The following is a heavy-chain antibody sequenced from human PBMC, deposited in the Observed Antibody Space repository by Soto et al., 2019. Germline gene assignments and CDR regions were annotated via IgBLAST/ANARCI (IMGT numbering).Heavy chain of an antibody. Sequence: ASVKVSCKASGYPFTSHGISWVRQAPEQGLEWMGWISAYNGNTNYEQKLQGRFTMTTDTSTSTAYMELRSLRSDDTAVYYCARELYDFWSGYHLSAFDIWGQGTMVTVSS. J-gene: IGHJ3*02. V-gene: IGHV1-18*04. CDR2: ISAYNGNT. CDR3: ARELYDFWSGYHLSAFDI. CDR1: GYPFTSHG. D-gene: IGHD3-3*01.